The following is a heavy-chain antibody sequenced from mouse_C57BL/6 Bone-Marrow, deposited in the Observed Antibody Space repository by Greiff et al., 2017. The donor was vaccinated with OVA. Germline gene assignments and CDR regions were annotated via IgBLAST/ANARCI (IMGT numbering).Heavy chain of an antibody. V-gene: IGHV14-3*01. CDR2: IDPANGNT. J-gene: IGHJ1*03. CDR3: ARMGGNLPRDV. Sequence: EVQLQQSVAELVRPGASVKLSCTASGFNIKNTYMHCVTQRPAPGLACIVRIDPANGNTKYAPKFQGKATITADTSSNTAYLPLSSLTSEDTAIYYCARMGGNLPRDVWGTGTTVTVSS. D-gene: IGHD2-1*01. CDR1: GFNIKNTY.